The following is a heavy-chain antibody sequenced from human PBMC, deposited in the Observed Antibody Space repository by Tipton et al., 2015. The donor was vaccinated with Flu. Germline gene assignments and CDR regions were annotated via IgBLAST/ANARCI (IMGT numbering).Heavy chain of an antibody. CDR3: ARRTIFGVVIIGNYYYYMDV. D-gene: IGHD3-3*01. J-gene: IGHJ6*03. Sequence: LRLSCTVSGGSISSYYWSWIRQPAGKGLEWIGRIFTSGSTNYNPSLQSRVTMSVDTSKNQFSLKMSSVTAADTAVYYCARRTIFGVVIIGNYYYYMDVGGKGTTVTVSS. CDR1: GGSISSYY. V-gene: IGHV4-4*07. CDR2: IFTSGST.